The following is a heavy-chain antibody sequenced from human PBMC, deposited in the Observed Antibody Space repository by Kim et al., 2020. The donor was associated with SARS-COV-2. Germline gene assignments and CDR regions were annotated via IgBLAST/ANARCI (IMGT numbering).Heavy chain of an antibody. Sequence: GGSLRLSCAASGFTFSNAWMSWVRQAPGKGLEWVGRIKSKTDGGTTDYAAPVKGRFTISRDDSKNTLYLQMNSLKTEDTAVYYCTTGVLAARPVLSEIYYYYYGMDVWGQGTTVTVSS. D-gene: IGHD6-6*01. J-gene: IGHJ6*02. CDR2: IKSKTDGGTT. CDR1: GFTFSNAW. CDR3: TTGVLAARPVLSEIYYYYYGMDV. V-gene: IGHV3-15*01.